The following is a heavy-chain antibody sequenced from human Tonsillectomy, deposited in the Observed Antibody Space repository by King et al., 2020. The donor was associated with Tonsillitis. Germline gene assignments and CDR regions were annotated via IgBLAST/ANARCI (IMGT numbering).Heavy chain of an antibody. J-gene: IGHJ3*02. CDR2: IFSNDEK. V-gene: IGHV2-26*01. Sequence: TLQESGPVLVKSTETLTLTCTVSGFSLSNARMGVSWIRQPPGKALEWLAHIFSNDEKSYSTSLKSRLTISKDTSKSQVVLTMTNMDPVDTATYYCARIRKEDWGSRVAFDIWGQGTMVTVSS. D-gene: IGHD7-27*01. CDR3: ARIRKEDWGSRVAFDI. CDR1: GFSLSNARMG.